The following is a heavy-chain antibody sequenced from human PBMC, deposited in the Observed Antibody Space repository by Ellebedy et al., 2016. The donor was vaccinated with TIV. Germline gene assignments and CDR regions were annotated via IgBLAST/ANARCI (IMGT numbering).Heavy chain of an antibody. J-gene: IGHJ3*02. D-gene: IGHD6-13*01. CDR2: IYTRGNT. CDR3: ARSERAAAATAGTFDI. Sequence: SETLSLTCTVSGGSISSSSYYWGWIRQPPGKGLQWIGRIYTRGNTIHNPSLNSRVTMSVDTSKNQFSLKLTSVTAADTAVYFCARSERAAAATAGTFDIWGQGTMVTVSS. CDR1: GGSISSSSYY. V-gene: IGHV4-39*07.